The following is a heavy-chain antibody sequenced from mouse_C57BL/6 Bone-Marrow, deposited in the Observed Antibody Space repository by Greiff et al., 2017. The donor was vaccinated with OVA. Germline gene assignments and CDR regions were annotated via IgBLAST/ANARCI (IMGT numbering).Heavy chain of an antibody. CDR2: ISSGGDYI. D-gene: IGHD2-3*01. CDR1: GFTFSSYA. J-gene: IGHJ3*01. CDR3: TRDDGYYPFAY. V-gene: IGHV5-9-1*02. Sequence: EVKLVESGEGLVKPGGSLKLSCAASGFTFSSYAMFWVRQTPEKRVEWVAYISSGGDYIYYADTVKGRFTISRDNARNTLYLQMSSLKSEDTAMYYCTRDDGYYPFAYWGQGTLVTVSA.